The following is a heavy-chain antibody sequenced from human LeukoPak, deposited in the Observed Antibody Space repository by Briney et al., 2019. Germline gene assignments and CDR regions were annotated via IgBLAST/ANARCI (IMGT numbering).Heavy chain of an antibody. Sequence: PGESLTLSCAASGFTFSAYGMHWVRQAPGKGPEWWAVIWHDGSNRNYEDSVKGRFTISRDNSKNTLYLQLNRLRAEDTAVYYCARDWGEGFFSIAFDIWGQGTMVTVSS. CDR3: ARDWGEGFFSIAFDI. J-gene: IGHJ3*02. D-gene: IGHD3-10*01. CDR1: GFTFSAYG. CDR2: IWHDGSNR. V-gene: IGHV3-33*01.